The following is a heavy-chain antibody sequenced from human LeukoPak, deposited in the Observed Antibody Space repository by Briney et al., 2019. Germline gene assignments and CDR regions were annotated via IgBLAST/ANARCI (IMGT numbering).Heavy chain of an antibody. CDR2: IYYSGST. V-gene: IGHV4-39*07. D-gene: IGHD6-6*01. J-gene: IGHJ5*02. CDR3: ARETPFEYSSFVFDP. Sequence: SETLSLTCTVSGGSISSSSYYWGWIRQPPGKGLEWIGSIYYSGSTYYNPSLKSRVTISVDTSKNQFSLKLSSVTAADTAVYYCARETPFEYSSFVFDPWGQGTLVTVSS. CDR1: GGSISSSSYY.